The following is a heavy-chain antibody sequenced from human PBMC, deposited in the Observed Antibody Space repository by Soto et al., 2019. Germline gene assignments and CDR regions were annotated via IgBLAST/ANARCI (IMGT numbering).Heavy chain of an antibody. CDR3: ARRYCSGGSCYPVNWFDP. CDR2: ISAYNGNT. CDR1: GYTFTSYG. D-gene: IGHD2-15*01. Sequence: ASVKVSCKASGYTFTSYGISWVRQAPGQGLEWMGWISAYNGNTNYPQKLQGRVTMTTDTSTSTAYMELRSLRSDDTAVYYCARRYCSGGSCYPVNWFDPWGQGTLVTVSS. J-gene: IGHJ5*02. V-gene: IGHV1-18*01.